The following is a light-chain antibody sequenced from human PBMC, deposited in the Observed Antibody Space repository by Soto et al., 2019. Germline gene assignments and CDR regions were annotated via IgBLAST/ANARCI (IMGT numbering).Light chain of an antibody. V-gene: IGLV2-14*03. CDR3: SSYTSISSPYV. CDR1: SSDVGGYNY. CDR2: DVS. Sequence: QSALTQPASVSWSPGQSITISCTGTSSDVGGYNYVSWYQQHPGKAPKLMIYDVSNRPSGISNRFSGSKSGNTASLTISGLHAEDEADYYCSSYTSISSPYVFGTGTKLTVL. J-gene: IGLJ1*01.